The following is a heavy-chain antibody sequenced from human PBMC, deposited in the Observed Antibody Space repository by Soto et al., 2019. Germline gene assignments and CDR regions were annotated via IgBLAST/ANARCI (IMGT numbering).Heavy chain of an antibody. D-gene: IGHD1-7*01. CDR3: AIVTGTNWFDP. CDR1: GGSISSYY. Sequence: SETLSLTCTVSGGSISSYYWSWIRQPPGKGLEWIGYIYYSGSTNYNPSLKSRVTISVDTSKNQFSLKLSSVTAADTAVYYCAIVTGTNWFDPWGQGTQVTFSS. V-gene: IGHV4-59*01. CDR2: IYYSGST. J-gene: IGHJ5*02.